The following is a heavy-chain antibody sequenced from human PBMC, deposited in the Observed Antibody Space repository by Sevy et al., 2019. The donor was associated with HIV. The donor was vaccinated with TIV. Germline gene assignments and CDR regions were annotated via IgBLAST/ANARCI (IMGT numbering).Heavy chain of an antibody. Sequence: GGSLRLSCAASGFTFSSYGMHWVRQAPGKGLEWVAFIRYDGSNKYYADSVKGRFPISRDNSKNTRYRQRNSLRAEDTAVYYCAKDLCSSTSCYVYYYYYGMDVWGQGTTVTVSS. CDR3: AKDLCSSTSCYVYYYYYGMDV. D-gene: IGHD2-2*01. J-gene: IGHJ6*02. V-gene: IGHV3-30*02. CDR2: IRYDGSNK. CDR1: GFTFSSYG.